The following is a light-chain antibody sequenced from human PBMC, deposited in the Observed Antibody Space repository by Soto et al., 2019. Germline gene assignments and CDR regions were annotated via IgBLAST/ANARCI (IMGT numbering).Light chain of an antibody. CDR2: DVS. Sequence: QSALTQPASVSGSPGQSFTIPCTGSSSGVGAHHSVSWYQQHPGKAPKLIIFDVSNRPSGVSNRFSGSKSGNTASLTISGLQPEDEADYYCSSFTDTGTVMFGGGTKLTVL. CDR1: SSGVGAHHS. J-gene: IGLJ3*02. V-gene: IGLV2-14*03. CDR3: SSFTDTGTVM.